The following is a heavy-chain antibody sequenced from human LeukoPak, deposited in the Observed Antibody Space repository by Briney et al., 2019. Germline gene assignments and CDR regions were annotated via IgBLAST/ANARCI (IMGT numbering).Heavy chain of an antibody. V-gene: IGHV3-9*01. CDR3: AKDRTYAGYNWFDP. D-gene: IGHD3-10*01. Sequence: GGSLRLSCAASGFTFDDYAMHWVRHASGKGLEGVSGISWNSGSIGYADSVKGRFTISRDNAKNSLDLQMNSLRAEDTALYYCAKDRTYAGYNWFDPWGQGTLVTVSS. J-gene: IGHJ5*02. CDR2: ISWNSGSI. CDR1: GFTFDDYA.